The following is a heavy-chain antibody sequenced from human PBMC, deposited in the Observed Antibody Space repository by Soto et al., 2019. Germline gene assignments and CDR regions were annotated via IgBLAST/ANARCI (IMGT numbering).Heavy chain of an antibody. D-gene: IGHD3-3*01. CDR1: GDSVTSGSIY. Sequence: QVQLQESGPGLVKPSETLSLTCTVSGDSVTSGSIYWSWIRQPPGKGLGGIGYVHYTGSTNYNPSLKSRVAISVDTSKNHFSLTLSSVTAADTGVYYCARDRGNFGVVLADFYQYGMDVWGQGTAVTVSS. CDR2: VHYTGST. CDR3: ARDRGNFGVVLADFYQYGMDV. J-gene: IGHJ6*02. V-gene: IGHV4-61*03.